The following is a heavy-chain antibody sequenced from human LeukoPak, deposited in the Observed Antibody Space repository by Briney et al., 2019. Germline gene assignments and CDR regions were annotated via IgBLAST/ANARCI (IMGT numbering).Heavy chain of an antibody. CDR2: ISSSGSTI. J-gene: IGHJ4*02. CDR3: ARDPLSREDADY. CDR1: GFTFSDYY. V-gene: IGHV3-11*04. Sequence: GGSLRLSCSASGFTFSDYYMSWIRQAPGKGREGVSYISSSGSTIYYADSVKGRFTISRDNAKNSLYLQMNSLRAEDTAVYYCARDPLSREDADYWGQGTLVTVSS. D-gene: IGHD5-24*01.